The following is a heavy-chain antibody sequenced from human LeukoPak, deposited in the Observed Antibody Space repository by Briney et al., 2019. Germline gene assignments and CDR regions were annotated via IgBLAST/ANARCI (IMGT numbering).Heavy chain of an antibody. J-gene: IGHJ4*02. D-gene: IGHD3-3*01. CDR1: GGSISGDH. V-gene: IGHV4-59*12. CDR3: AMHDGGIFGVAVLDYFDY. Sequence: SETLSLTCTVSGGSISGDHWNWIRQPPGKGLEWIGYIYYSGSTNYNPSLKSRVTISVDTSKNQFSLKLSSVTAADTAVYYCAMHDGGIFGVAVLDYFDYWGQGTLVTVSS. CDR2: IYYSGST.